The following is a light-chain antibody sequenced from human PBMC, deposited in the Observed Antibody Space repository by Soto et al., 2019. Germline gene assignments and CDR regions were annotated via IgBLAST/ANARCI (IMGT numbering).Light chain of an antibody. CDR3: HHYGSSSPYT. CDR1: ETITNND. CDR2: GAS. J-gene: IGKJ2*01. V-gene: IGKV3-20*01. Sequence: EIVLMQSPDILSLSPGERATVSCRASETITNNDLAWYQQKPGQAPRLLLYGASTRPTGIPDRFSGSGSGTGFTLTINRLEPEDFAVYFCHHYGSSSPYTVGQSTKLDIK.